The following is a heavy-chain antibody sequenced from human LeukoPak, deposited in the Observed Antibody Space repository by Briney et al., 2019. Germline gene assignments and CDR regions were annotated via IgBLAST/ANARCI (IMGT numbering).Heavy chain of an antibody. CDR3: ARSQGGTMSLRHFDL. V-gene: IGHV3-30*14. J-gene: IGHJ2*01. D-gene: IGHD3-22*01. Sequence: PGRSLRLSCAASGFTFSSYTMHWVRQAPGKGLEWVAVISYDESNKYYADSVKGRFTISRDNSKNTLYLQMNSLRAEDTAVYYCARSQGGTMSLRHFDLWGRGTLVTVSS. CDR1: GFTFSSYT. CDR2: ISYDESNK.